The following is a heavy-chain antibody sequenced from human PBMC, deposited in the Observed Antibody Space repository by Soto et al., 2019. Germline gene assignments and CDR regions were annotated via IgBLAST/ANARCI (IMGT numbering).Heavy chain of an antibody. CDR3: ARHQSGSFAP. CDR2: MNPISGTT. J-gene: IGHJ5*02. V-gene: IGHV1-8*01. CDR1: GYTFTSYD. D-gene: IGHD3-10*01. Sequence: QVQLVQSGAEVKNPGASVKVSCKASGYTFTSYDIICVRQATGQGLEWMGWMNPISGTTGYAQNFQGRVTMTRNTSISTAYMELSSLRSEDTAVYYCARHQSGSFAPWGQGTLVTVSS.